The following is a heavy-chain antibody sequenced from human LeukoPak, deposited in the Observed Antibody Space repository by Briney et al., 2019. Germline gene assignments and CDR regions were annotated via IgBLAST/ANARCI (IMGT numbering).Heavy chain of an antibody. CDR2: ISNSGGST. J-gene: IGHJ4*02. CDR1: GFLLSSHP. D-gene: IGHD1-14*01. CDR3: AREEPAGSIDY. Sequence: GGSLRLSCAVSGFLLSSHPMHWVRQAPGKRLECVSAISNSGGSTYYANSVKGRFTISRDNSKTTLYLQMDSLRAEDTALYYCAREEPAGSIDYWGQGILVTVSS. V-gene: IGHV3-64*01.